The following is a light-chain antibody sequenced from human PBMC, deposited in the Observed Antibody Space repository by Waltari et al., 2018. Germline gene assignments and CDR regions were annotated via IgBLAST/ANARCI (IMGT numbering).Light chain of an antibody. Sequence: QSALTQPASVSGSPGQSITVSCTRTSSDVGSYHLVSWYQQHPGKAPKLMIYEGSKRPSGVSNRFSGSKSGNTASLTISGLQAEDEADYYCCSYAGSSTLLFGGGTKVTVL. CDR2: EGS. CDR3: CSYAGSSTLL. V-gene: IGLV2-23*01. J-gene: IGLJ2*01. CDR1: SSDVGSYHL.